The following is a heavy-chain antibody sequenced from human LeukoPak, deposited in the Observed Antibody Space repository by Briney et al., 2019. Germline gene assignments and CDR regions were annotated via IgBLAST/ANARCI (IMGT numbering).Heavy chain of an antibody. CDR3: ARAANDYLMLNWFDP. CDR1: GFSFSTYS. J-gene: IGHJ5*02. V-gene: IGHV3-21*01. D-gene: IGHD4-11*01. Sequence: PGGSLRLSCAASGFSFSTYSMNWVRQAPGKGLEWVSSISSVSTYIYYADSVKGRFTISRDNSKNSLYLQMNSLRAEDTAVYYCARAANDYLMLNWFDPWGQGTLVTVSS. CDR2: ISSVSTYI.